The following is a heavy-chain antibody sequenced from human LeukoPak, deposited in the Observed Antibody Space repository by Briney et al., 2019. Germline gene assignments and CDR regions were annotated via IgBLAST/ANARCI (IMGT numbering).Heavy chain of an antibody. J-gene: IGHJ4*02. D-gene: IGHD5-18*01. V-gene: IGHV3-21*01. Sequence: GGSLRLSCAASGVTFSSYSMNWVRQAPGKGLEWVSSISSSSYIYYADSVKGRFTISRDNAKNSLYLQMNSVRAEDTAVYYCARGFVDTAMVGYWGQGTLVTVSS. CDR1: GVTFSSYS. CDR2: ISSSSYI. CDR3: ARGFVDTAMVGY.